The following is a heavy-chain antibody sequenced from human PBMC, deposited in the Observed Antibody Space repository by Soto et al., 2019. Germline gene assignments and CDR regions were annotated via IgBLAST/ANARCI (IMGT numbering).Heavy chain of an antibody. Sequence: LSLTCAVSGGSISSGGYSWSWIRQPPGKGLEWIGYIYHGGSTYYNPSLKSRVTISVDRSKNQFSLKLSSVTAADTAVYYCARASHSKYCSGGSCYYYYYGMDVWGQGTTVTVSS. CDR1: GGSISSGGYS. J-gene: IGHJ6*02. CDR2: IYHGGST. D-gene: IGHD2-15*01. V-gene: IGHV4-30-2*01. CDR3: ARASHSKYCSGGSCYYYYYGMDV.